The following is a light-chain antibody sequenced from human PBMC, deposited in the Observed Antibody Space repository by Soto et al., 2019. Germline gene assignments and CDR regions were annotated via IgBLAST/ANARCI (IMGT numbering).Light chain of an antibody. CDR1: SSEVGSYNL. CDR3: CSYAGSSTYVV. Sequence: QSALTQPASASGSPGQSITISCTGTSSEVGSYNLVSWYQQHPGKAPKLMIYEGSKRPSGVSNRFSGSKSGNTASLTISGLQREDDADYYCCSYAGSSTYVVFGGGTKLTVL. J-gene: IGLJ2*01. CDR2: EGS. V-gene: IGLV2-23*01.